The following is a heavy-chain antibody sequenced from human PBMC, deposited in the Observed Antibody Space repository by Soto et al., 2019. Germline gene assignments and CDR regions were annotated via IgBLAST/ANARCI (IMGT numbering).Heavy chain of an antibody. CDR2: ISYDGSNK. CDR1: GFTFNSYG. Sequence: QVQLVESGGGVVQPGRSLRLSCAASGFTFNSYGMHWVRQAPGKGLEWVAVISYDGSNKYYADSVKGRFTISRDNSKNTPYLQMNSLRAEDTAVYYCAKENYYDSSGSLDYWGQGTLVTISS. V-gene: IGHV3-30*18. D-gene: IGHD3-22*01. CDR3: AKENYYDSSGSLDY. J-gene: IGHJ4*02.